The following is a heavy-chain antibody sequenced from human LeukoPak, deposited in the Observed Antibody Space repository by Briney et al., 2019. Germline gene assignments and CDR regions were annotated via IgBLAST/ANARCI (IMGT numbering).Heavy chain of an antibody. V-gene: IGHV1-2*02. CDR1: GYTFTGYY. J-gene: IGHJ4*02. D-gene: IGHD6-13*01. Sequence: ASVKVSCKASGYTFTGYYMHWVRQAPGQGLEWMGWINPNSGGTNHAQKFQGRVTMTRDTSISTAYMELSRLRSDDTAVYYCARKMYSSSWIDYWGQGTLVTVSS. CDR3: ARKMYSSSWIDY. CDR2: INPNSGGT.